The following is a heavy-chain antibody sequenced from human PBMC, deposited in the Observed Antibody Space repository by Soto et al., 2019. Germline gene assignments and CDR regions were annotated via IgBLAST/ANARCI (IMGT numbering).Heavy chain of an antibody. Sequence: ASETLSLTCAVYGGSFSGYYWSWIRQPPGKGLEWIGEINHSGSTNYNPSLRSRVTISVDTSKNQFSLKLSSVTAADTAVYYCARGLYDFWSGYYTSWGQGTLVTVSS. V-gene: IGHV4-34*01. J-gene: IGHJ5*02. CDR2: INHSGST. CDR1: GGSFSGYY. CDR3: ARGLYDFWSGYYTS. D-gene: IGHD3-3*01.